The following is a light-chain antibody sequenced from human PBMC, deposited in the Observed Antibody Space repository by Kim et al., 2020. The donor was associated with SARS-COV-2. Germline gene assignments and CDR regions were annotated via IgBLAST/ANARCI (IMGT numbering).Light chain of an antibody. J-gene: IGKJ4*01. Sequence: AIQMTQSPSSLSASVGDSVTITCRASRGIRNDLGWYQQKPGQAPKLLIYAAYELQSGVPSRFSGGGFSTEFTLTISSLQPEDFATYWCHQDYDSPFTFGGGTKVEIK. V-gene: IGKV1-6*01. CDR3: HQDYDSPFT. CDR2: AAY. CDR1: RGIRND.